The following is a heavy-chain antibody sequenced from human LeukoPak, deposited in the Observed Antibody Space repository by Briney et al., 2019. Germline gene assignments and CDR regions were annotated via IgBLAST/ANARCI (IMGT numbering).Heavy chain of an antibody. Sequence: KASETLSLTCTVSGGSLSIYYWSWIRQPPGKGLEWIGDIYYSGFTNYNPSLQSRVTISVDTSKNQFSLKLNSVTAADTAVYYCASRGVVTAVGPYFNSWGQGALVTVSS. CDR1: GGSLSIYY. D-gene: IGHD2-21*02. V-gene: IGHV4-59*08. CDR3: ASRGVVTAVGPYFNS. CDR2: IYYSGFT. J-gene: IGHJ4*02.